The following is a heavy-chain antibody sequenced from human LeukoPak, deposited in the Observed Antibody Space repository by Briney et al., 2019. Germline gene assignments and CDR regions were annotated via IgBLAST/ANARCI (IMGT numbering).Heavy chain of an antibody. CDR2: ISSNGGST. V-gene: IGHV3-64*01. CDR3: ARDAGYIYGYAGS. Sequence: GGSLRLSCAASGFTFSSYAVHWVRQAPGKGLEYVSAISSNGGSTYYANSVKGRFTISRDNSKNTLYIQMGSLRAEDMAVYYCARDAGYIYGYAGSGGQGSLVTVSS. J-gene: IGHJ4*02. D-gene: IGHD5-18*01. CDR1: GFTFSSYA.